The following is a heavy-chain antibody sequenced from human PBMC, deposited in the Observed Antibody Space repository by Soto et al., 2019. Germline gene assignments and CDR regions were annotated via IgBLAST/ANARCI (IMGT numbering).Heavy chain of an antibody. J-gene: IGHJ5*02. Sequence: QVQLQESGPGLVKPSQTLSLTCTVSGGSISSGGYYWSWIRQHPGQGLEWIGYIYNSGRTYYNPSLQSRVTISADTSKNQFSLKLSSVAAAATAVYYCARDPAPWGQGTLVTVSS. CDR2: IYNSGRT. CDR1: GGSISSGGYY. V-gene: IGHV4-31*03. CDR3: ARDPAP.